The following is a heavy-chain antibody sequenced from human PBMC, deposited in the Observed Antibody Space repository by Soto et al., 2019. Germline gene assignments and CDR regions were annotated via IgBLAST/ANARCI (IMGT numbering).Heavy chain of an antibody. CDR1: GFTFSSYA. Sequence: HPGGSLRLSCAASGFTFSSYAMSWVRQAPGKGLEWVSAISGSGGSTYYADSVKGRFTISRDNSKNTLYLQMNSLRAEDTAVYYCAKDRVDITMGPYYYYMVVSGPAPTVTV. V-gene: IGHV3-23*01. J-gene: IGHJ6*03. D-gene: IGHD5-18*01. CDR3: AKDRVDITMGPYYYYMVV. CDR2: ISGSGGST.